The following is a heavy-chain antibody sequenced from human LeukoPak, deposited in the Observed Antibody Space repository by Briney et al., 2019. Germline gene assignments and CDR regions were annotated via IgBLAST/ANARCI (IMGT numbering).Heavy chain of an antibody. CDR3: ARDPGGGTVTSGVFWFDP. D-gene: IGHD4-17*01. CDR2: VYDSGST. V-gene: IGHV4-59*12. Sequence: SETLSLTCTVSGGSISSYYWSWIRQPPGKGLEWIGYVYDSGSTNYNPSLTSRVTISVDTSKNQFSLKLSSVTAADTAVYYCARDPGGGTVTSGVFWFDPWGQGTLVTVSS. CDR1: GGSISSYY. J-gene: IGHJ5*02.